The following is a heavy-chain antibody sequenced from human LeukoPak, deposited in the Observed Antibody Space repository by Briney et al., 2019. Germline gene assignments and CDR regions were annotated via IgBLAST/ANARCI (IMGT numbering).Heavy chain of an antibody. V-gene: IGHV1-69*13. Sequence: ASVKVSCKASGGTFSSYAISWVRQAPGQGLEWMGGIIPIFGTANYAQKFQGRVTITADESTSTAYMELSSLRSEDTAVYYCARGLDIVVVPAASYYYMDVWGKGTTVTVSS. J-gene: IGHJ6*03. CDR1: GGTFSSYA. D-gene: IGHD2-2*03. CDR3: ARGLDIVVVPAASYYYMDV. CDR2: IIPIFGTA.